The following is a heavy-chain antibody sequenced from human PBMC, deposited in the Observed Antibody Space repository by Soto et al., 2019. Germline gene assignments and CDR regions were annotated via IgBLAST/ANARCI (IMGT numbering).Heavy chain of an antibody. CDR2: ISDSGTRT. J-gene: IGHJ4*02. CDR1: GFTFSSYI. Sequence: GGSLRLSCSASGFTFSSYIMNWVRQAPGQGLEWVSGISDSGTRTFYADSVSGRFTISRDNSKNTLYLQMNGLRAEDTAIYYCAKDLWGSPDYWGQGTLVTVSS. CDR3: AKDLWGSPDY. D-gene: IGHD7-27*01. V-gene: IGHV3-23*01.